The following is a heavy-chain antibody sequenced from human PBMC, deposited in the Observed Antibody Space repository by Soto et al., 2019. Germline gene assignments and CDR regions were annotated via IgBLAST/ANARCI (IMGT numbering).Heavy chain of an antibody. CDR3: ATAPPLMTTVTTDEYYFDY. CDR1: GFTFSSYG. CDR2: IWYDGSNK. J-gene: IGHJ4*02. D-gene: IGHD4-17*01. V-gene: IGHV3-33*01. Sequence: PGGSLRLSCAASGFTFSSYGMHWVRQAPGKGLEWVAVIWYDGSNKYYADSVKGRFTISRDNSKNTLYLQMNSLRAEDTAVYYCATAPPLMTTVTTDEYYFDYWGQGTLVTVSS.